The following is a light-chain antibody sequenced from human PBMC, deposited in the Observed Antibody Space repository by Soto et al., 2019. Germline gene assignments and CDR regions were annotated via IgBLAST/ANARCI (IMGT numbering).Light chain of an antibody. V-gene: IGKV1-39*01. CDR3: QQSDSTPYT. CDR2: DAS. J-gene: IGKJ2*01. CDR1: QTISTY. Sequence: DIQMTQSPSSRSASAGDRVTITCRASQTISTYLNWYQQKPGKAPRLLIYDASSLLSGVPSRFSGSGSGTDVTLTIASLQPEDFSTYYGQQSDSTPYTFGQGTKVDIK.